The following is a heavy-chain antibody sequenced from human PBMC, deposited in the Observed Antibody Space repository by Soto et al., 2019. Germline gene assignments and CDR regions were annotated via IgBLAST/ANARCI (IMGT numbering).Heavy chain of an antibody. CDR3: AREILSSGWDHSYYYGMDV. CDR2: ISSSSSYI. D-gene: IGHD6-25*01. J-gene: IGHJ6*02. V-gene: IGHV3-21*01. CDR1: GFTFSSYS. Sequence: EVQLVESGGGLVKPGGSLRLSCAASGFTFSSYSMNWVRQAPGKGLEWVSSISSSSSYIYYADSVKGRFTISRDNAKNSLYLQMNSLRAEEKAVYYCAREILSSGWDHSYYYGMDVWGQGTTVTVSS.